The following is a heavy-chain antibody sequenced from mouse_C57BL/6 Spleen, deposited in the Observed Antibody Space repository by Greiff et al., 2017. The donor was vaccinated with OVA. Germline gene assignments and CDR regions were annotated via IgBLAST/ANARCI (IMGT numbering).Heavy chain of an antibody. D-gene: IGHD2-1*01. CDR3: ARDGGDGNYLVFDY. CDR1: GYTFTGYW. V-gene: IGHV1-9*01. Sequence: QVQLKQSGAELMKPGASVKLSCKATGYTFTGYWIEWVKQRPGHGLEWIGEILPGSGSTNYNEKFKGKATFTADTSSNTAYMQLSSLTTEDSAIYYCARDGGDGNYLVFDYWGQGTTLTVSA. J-gene: IGHJ2*01. CDR2: ILPGSGST.